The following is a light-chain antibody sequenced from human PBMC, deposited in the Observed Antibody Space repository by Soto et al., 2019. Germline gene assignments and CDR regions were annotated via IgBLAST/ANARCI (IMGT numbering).Light chain of an antibody. CDR2: GAS. CDR1: QSVSSN. Sequence: LVMTQSPATMSVSPVESATLSCRASQSVSSNLAWYQQKPGQAPRPLIYGASSRATGIPDRFSGSGSGTDFTLSISRLEPEDFAVYYCHQYGSSQTFGQGTKVDIK. V-gene: IGKV3-20*01. J-gene: IGKJ1*01. CDR3: HQYGSSQT.